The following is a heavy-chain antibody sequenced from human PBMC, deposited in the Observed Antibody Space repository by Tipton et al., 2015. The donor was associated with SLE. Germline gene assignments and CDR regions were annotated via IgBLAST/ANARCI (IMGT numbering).Heavy chain of an antibody. CDR1: GGSFSGYY. J-gene: IGHJ4*02. CDR2: INHSGST. D-gene: IGHD6-13*01. V-gene: IGHV4-34*01. Sequence: TLSLTCAVYGGSFSGYYWSWIRQSPGKGLEWIGEINHSGSTNYNPSLKSRVTISVDTSKNQFSLKLSSVTAADTAVYYCASSIAAAGNGYWGQGTLVTVSS. CDR3: ASSIAAAGNGY.